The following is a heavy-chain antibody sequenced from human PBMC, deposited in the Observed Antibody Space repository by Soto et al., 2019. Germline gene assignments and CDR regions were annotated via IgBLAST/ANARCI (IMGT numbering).Heavy chain of an antibody. Sequence: QVQLQQSGPGLVQPSQTLSLTCAISGDSVSSTSTAWSWIRQSPSRGLEWLGRTYYRSNWYTDYAVSVNSRITISPVTSKNQFSLQLNSVTPEDTAVYYCAIGSYYSGWVWGQGTLVTVSS. J-gene: IGHJ4*02. D-gene: IGHD6-19*01. CDR3: AIGSYYSGWV. CDR2: TYYRSNWYT. V-gene: IGHV6-1*01. CDR1: GDSVSSTSTA.